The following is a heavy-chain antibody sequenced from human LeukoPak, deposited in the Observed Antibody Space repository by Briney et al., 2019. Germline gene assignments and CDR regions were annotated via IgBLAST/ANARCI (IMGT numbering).Heavy chain of an antibody. CDR2: ISSSSSYI. Sequence: GGSLRFSCAASGFTFSSYSMNRVRQAPGKGLEWVSSISSSSSYIYYADSVKSRFTISRDNAKNSLYLQMNSLRAEDTAVYYCARDLGGGPYCSSTGCYSDSWGQGTLVTVSS. V-gene: IGHV3-21*01. J-gene: IGHJ5*02. CDR1: GFTFSSYS. D-gene: IGHD2-2*01. CDR3: ARDLGGGPYCSSTGCYSDS.